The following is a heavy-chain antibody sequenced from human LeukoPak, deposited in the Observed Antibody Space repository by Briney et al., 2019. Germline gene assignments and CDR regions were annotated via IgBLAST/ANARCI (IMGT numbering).Heavy chain of an antibody. J-gene: IGHJ4*02. D-gene: IGHD6-6*01. CDR3: AKDTGYSSSSGAGFDY. Sequence: PGGSLRLSCAASGFTFSSYGMHWVRQAPGKGLEWVTFIRYDGSNKYYADSVKGRFTISRDNSKNTLYLQMNSLRAEDTAVYYGAKDTGYSSSSGAGFDYWGQGTLVTVSS. CDR1: GFTFSSYG. V-gene: IGHV3-30*02. CDR2: IRYDGSNK.